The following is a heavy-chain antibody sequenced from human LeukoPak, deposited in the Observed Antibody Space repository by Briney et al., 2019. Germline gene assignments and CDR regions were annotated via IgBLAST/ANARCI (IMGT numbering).Heavy chain of an antibody. D-gene: IGHD6-19*01. J-gene: IGHJ4*02. Sequence: SETLSLTCTVSGGSISSYYWSWIRQPPGKGLECNGYIYYSGSTNYNPSLKSRVTISVDTSKNQFSLKLSSVTAADTAVYYCARASGWYRELNYWGQGTLVTVSS. V-gene: IGHV4-59*01. CDR3: ARASGWYRELNY. CDR1: GGSISSYY. CDR2: IYYSGST.